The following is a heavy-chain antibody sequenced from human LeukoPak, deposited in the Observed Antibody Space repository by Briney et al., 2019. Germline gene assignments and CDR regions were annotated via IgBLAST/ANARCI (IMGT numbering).Heavy chain of an antibody. J-gene: IGHJ4*02. D-gene: IGHD2-2*01. CDR2: IKQDGSEK. V-gene: IGHV3-7*01. CDR1: GFTFSSYW. CDR3: TRVPAAYSFDY. Sequence: PGGSLRLSCAASGFTFSSYWMSWVRQAPGKGLEWVANIKQDGSEKYYVDSVKDRFTISRDNAKNSLYLQMNSLRAEDTAVYYCTRVPAAYSFDYWGQGALVTVSS.